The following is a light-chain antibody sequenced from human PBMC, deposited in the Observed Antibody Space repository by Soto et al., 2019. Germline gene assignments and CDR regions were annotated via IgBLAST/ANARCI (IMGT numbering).Light chain of an antibody. J-gene: IGLJ3*02. CDR2: EVT. CDR1: SSDVGGYNY. V-gene: IGLV2-8*01. Sequence: QSALTQPLSASGSPGQTVTISRTGTSSDVGGYNYVSWYQQYPGRAPKLMIYEVTKRPSGVPDRFSGSKSGNTASLTVSGLQAEDEADYYCSSYAASNNFYFVFGGGTKLTVL. CDR3: SSYAASNNFYFV.